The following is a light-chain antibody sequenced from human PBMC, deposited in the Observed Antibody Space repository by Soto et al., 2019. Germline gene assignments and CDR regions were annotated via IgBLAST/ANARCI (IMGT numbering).Light chain of an antibody. CDR2: EVS. CDR3: CSYAGSVDHYV. CDR1: RSDVGGYNL. Sequence: QSVLAQPSSVSGSPGQSITISCPGTRSDVGGYNLVSWYQHHPRKAPKLVIYEVSERPSGVSYRFSGSKSGNTASLTISGLQAGDEADYYCCSYAGSVDHYVCGTGTKV. J-gene: IGLJ1*01. V-gene: IGLV2-23*02.